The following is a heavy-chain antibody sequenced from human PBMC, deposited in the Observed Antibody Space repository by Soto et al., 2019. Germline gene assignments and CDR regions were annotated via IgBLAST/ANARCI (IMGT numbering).Heavy chain of an antibody. J-gene: IGHJ4*02. D-gene: IGHD4-17*01. Sequence: QVRLQESGPGLLKPSETLSLTCLVSGGSINSDEYSWSWIRQPPGKGLEWIGYISYTGTIYYNPSLQSRVTISPDTSENQFSLKLTSVTASDTAVYYCARENLETVTESWGQGTLVTVSS. V-gene: IGHV4-30-4*01. CDR2: ISYTGTI. CDR1: GGSINSDEYS. CDR3: ARENLETVTES.